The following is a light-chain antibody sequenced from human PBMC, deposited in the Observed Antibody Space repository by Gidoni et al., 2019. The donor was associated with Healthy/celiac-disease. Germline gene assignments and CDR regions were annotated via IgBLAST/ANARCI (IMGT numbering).Light chain of an antibody. V-gene: IGLV2-23*01. CDR3: CSYAGSSSYV. Sequence: QSALTQPASVSGSPGQSITISCTGTSSDVGSHNLVSWYQQHQGKAPKLMIYEGSKRPSGVSNRFSGSKSGNTASLTISGLQAEDEADYYCCSYAGSSSYVFGTGTKVTVL. CDR1: SSDVGSHNL. CDR2: EGS. J-gene: IGLJ1*01.